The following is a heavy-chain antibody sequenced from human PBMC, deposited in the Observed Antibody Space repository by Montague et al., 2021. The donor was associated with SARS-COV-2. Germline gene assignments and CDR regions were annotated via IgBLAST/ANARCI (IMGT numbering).Heavy chain of an antibody. CDR1: GGSFSVYY. CDR2: INHSGTA. J-gene: IGHJ4*02. Sequence: SETLSLTCAVYGGSFSVYYWSWLRQSPRSGLEWIAEINHSGTANYNPSLKSRVSISVDTSKNQFTLKLTSVTAADTAVYYCARGRTRVGQLSYFDYWGQGILVTVSS. CDR3: ARGRTRVGQLSYFDY. D-gene: IGHD2-2*01. V-gene: IGHV4-34*01.